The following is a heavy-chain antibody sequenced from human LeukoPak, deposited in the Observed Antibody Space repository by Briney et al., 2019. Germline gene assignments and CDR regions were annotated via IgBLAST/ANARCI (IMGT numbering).Heavy chain of an antibody. CDR2: ISSGSRTI. V-gene: IGHV3-48*02. D-gene: IGHD2-8*01. Sequence: GGSLRLSCAASGFTFSSYSMNWVRQAPGKGLEWVSYISSGSRTIYYADSVEGRFTISRDNAKNSLYLQMSSLRDEDTAVYYCARDLGTSGCYFDYWGQGTLVTVSS. CDR3: ARDLGTSGCYFDY. CDR1: GFTFSSYS. J-gene: IGHJ4*02.